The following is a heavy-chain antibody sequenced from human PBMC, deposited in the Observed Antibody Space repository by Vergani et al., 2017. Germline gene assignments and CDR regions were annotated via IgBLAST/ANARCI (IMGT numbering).Heavy chain of an antibody. CDR3: ARGLHFGGYGRYSWFDP. CDR2: IIPSLGIA. D-gene: IGHD5-12*01. V-gene: IGHV1-69*04. Sequence: QVQLVQSGAEVKTPGSSVKVSCKASGGTFSSYTISWVRQAPGQGLEWMGRIIPSLGIANYAQKFQGRVTMTTDTSTSTDYMELRSLRSDDTAVYYCARGLHFGGYGRYSWFDPWGQGTLVIVSS. CDR1: GGTFSSYT. J-gene: IGHJ5*02.